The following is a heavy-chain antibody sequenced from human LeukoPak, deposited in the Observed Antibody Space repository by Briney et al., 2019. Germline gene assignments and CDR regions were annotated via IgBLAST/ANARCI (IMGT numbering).Heavy chain of an antibody. D-gene: IGHD5-24*01. CDR2: IYYNANT. J-gene: IGHJ3*01. CDR1: GGSISTSNYF. CDR3: ARQQVKWLQFVLHTDAFDV. V-gene: IGHV4-39*01. Sequence: SSETLSLTCAVSGGSISTSNYFWGWIRHPPGKGLEWIGYIYYNANTYYNPSLRRRVTISVDTSKNQFSLKLSSVTATDTAVYYCARQQVKWLQFVLHTDAFDVWGQGTVVTVSS.